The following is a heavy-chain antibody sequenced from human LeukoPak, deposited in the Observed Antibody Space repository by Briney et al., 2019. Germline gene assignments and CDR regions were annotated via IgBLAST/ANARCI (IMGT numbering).Heavy chain of an antibody. D-gene: IGHD3-10*01. V-gene: IGHV3-11*05. CDR1: GFTFNDYY. CDR2: ISKSSNST. Sequence: GGSLRLSCAASGFTFNDYYMSWIRQAPGKGLEWVSYISKSSNSTNYADSVEGRFSISRDNATTSLYLQLTSPPAEATAVYYCARVRSSGSPFEYWGQGTLVTVSS. J-gene: IGHJ4*02. CDR3: ARVRSSGSPFEY.